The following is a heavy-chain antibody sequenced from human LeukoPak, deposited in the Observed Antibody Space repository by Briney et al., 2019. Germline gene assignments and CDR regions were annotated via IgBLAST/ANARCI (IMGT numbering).Heavy chain of an antibody. Sequence: TSETLSLTCTVSGGSISSYYWSWIRQPPGKGLEWIGYIYYSGSTNYNPSLKSRVTISVDTSKNQFSLKLSSVTAADTAVYYCARGPTFVVVPAAMRNWFDPWGQGTLVTVSS. V-gene: IGHV4-59*12. CDR2: IYYSGST. CDR1: GGSISSYY. J-gene: IGHJ5*02. CDR3: ARGPTFVVVPAAMRNWFDP. D-gene: IGHD2-2*01.